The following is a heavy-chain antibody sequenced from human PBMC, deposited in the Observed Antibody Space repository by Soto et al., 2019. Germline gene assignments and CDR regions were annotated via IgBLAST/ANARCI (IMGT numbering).Heavy chain of an antibody. Sequence: QVQLVESGGGVVQPGRSLRLSCAASGFTFSSYGMHWVRQAPGKGLEWVAVISYAGSNKYYADSVKGRFTISRDNSKNRLYLQMNSLRAEDTAVYYCAKETYSGPLDYWGQGTLVTVSS. D-gene: IGHD2-15*01. V-gene: IGHV3-30*18. CDR1: GFTFSSYG. CDR2: ISYAGSNK. J-gene: IGHJ4*02. CDR3: AKETYSGPLDY.